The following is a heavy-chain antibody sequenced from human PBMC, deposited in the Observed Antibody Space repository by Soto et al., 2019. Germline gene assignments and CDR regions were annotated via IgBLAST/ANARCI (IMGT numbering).Heavy chain of an antibody. CDR2: ISATGGGT. J-gene: IGHJ4*02. V-gene: IGHV3-23*01. CDR1: GFKFSNYA. CDR3: AKDRRAGGNSAFYFDF. D-gene: IGHD3-16*01. Sequence: RGSLRLSCAASGFKFSNYAMSWVRQAPGKGLEWVSLISATGGGTYYADSVKGRFTISRDNSHNTLYLQVHSLTAEDTAVYYCAKDRRAGGNSAFYFDFWGQGAQVTVSS.